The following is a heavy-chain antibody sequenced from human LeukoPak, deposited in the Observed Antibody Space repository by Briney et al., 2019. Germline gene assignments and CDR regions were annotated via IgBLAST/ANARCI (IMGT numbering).Heavy chain of an antibody. CDR1: GSSINTPYY. CDR2: IFHGVTT. Sequence: SETPSLTCTVSGSSINTPYYWAWIRQPPGEGLEWIGNIFHGVTTFYNPSLMNRVAISVDTSKNQFSLKLTSVTAADTAVYYCAKDPGYYDFWSGYSYNWFDPWGQGTLVTVSS. J-gene: IGHJ5*02. V-gene: IGHV4-38-2*02. CDR3: AKDPGYYDFWSGYSYNWFDP. D-gene: IGHD3-3*01.